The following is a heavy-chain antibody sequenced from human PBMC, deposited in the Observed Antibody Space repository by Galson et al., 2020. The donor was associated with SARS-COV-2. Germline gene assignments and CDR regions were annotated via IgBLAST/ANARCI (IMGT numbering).Heavy chain of an antibody. CDR3: ARDANYYGSGSYLFDF. J-gene: IGHJ4*02. CDR2: IDPASGGA. D-gene: IGHD3-10*01. Sequence: ASVKVSCKASGYTFIDFYLQWVRQVPGQGFEWMGRIDPASGGANHAQKFLGRVTMTRDTSSSTAYLELSSLRVDDTAVYYCARDANYYGSGSYLFDFWGQGTLVTVSS. CDR1: GYTFIDFY. V-gene: IGHV1-2*06.